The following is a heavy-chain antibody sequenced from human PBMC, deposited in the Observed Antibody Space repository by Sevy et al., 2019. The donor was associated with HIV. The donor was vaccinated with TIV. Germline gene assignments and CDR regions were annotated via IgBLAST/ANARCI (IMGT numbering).Heavy chain of an antibody. CDR2: MSGRGGST. CDR1: GYSISSGYY. V-gene: IGHV3-23*01. J-gene: IGHJ4*02. CDR3: AKDVPDQSWYDDFWSGSPCFDY. Sequence: ETLSLTCGVSGYSISSGYYWGWIRQPPGKGLEWVSGMSGRGGSTGYADSVKGRFTISRDNSKNTLFLQMNALRADDTAVYYCAKDVPDQSWYDDFWSGSPCFDYWGRGILVTVSS. D-gene: IGHD3-3*01.